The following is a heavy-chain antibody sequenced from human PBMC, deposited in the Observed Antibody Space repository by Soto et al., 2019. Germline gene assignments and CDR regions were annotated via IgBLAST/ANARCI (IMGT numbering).Heavy chain of an antibody. Sequence: SGPTLVNPTQTLTLACTFSGFSHSTSGMCVSWIRQPPGKALEWLARIDWDDDKYYSTSLKTRLTISKDTSKNQVVLTMTNMDPVDTATYYCARIRNNVVYANNYYYMDFWVKGTTVTVSS. CDR1: GFSHSTSGMC. V-gene: IGHV2-70*11. CDR2: IDWDDDK. J-gene: IGHJ6*03. D-gene: IGHD2-8*02. CDR3: ARIRNNVVYANNYYYMDF.